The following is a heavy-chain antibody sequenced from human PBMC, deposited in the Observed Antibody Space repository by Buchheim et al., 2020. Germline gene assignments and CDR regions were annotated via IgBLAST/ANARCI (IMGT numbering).Heavy chain of an antibody. CDR3: ARGHCSSTKCDYYYAMDV. Sequence: EVQLVESGGGLVQPGGSLRLSCAASGFTFNSYWMHWVRQAPGKGLVWVSRFNTDGSYTSYADSVKGRFTISRDNAKNTLYLQMNSLRVEDTAVYYCARGHCSSTKCDYYYAMDVWGQGTT. CDR1: GFTFNSYW. CDR2: FNTDGSYT. D-gene: IGHD2-2*01. J-gene: IGHJ6*02. V-gene: IGHV3-74*01.